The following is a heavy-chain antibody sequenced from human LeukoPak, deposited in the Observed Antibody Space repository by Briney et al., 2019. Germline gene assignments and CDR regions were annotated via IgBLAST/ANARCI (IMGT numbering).Heavy chain of an antibody. CDR2: IYYTGSA. D-gene: IGHD3-3*01. Sequence: SETLSLTCTVSGGSITSYYWSWIRQPPGKGLEWIGYIYYTGSANYNPSLKSRVSISVDTFKNHFSLKLSSVTAADKAVYFCAGTTRGYDFWSVYPLDFWGQGTLVTVSS. CDR1: GGSITSYY. CDR3: AGTTRGYDFWSVYPLDF. J-gene: IGHJ4*02. V-gene: IGHV4-59*08.